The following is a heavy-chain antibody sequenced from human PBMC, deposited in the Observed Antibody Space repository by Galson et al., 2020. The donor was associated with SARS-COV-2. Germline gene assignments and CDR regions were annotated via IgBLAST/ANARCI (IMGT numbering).Heavy chain of an antibody. Sequence: SETLSLTCTVSGGSIYSYYWSWIRQPPGKGLEWIGYIYYSGSTNYNPSLKSRVTISVDTSKNQFSLKLSSVTAADTAVYYCARSRQGGYYRYFDYWGQGTLVTVSS. J-gene: IGHJ4*02. CDR3: ARSRQGGYYRYFDY. V-gene: IGHV4-59*12. D-gene: IGHD3-22*01. CDR2: IYYSGST. CDR1: GGSIYSYY.